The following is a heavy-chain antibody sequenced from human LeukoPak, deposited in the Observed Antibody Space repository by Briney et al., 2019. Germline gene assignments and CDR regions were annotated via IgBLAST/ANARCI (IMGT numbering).Heavy chain of an antibody. Sequence: GRSLRLSCAASGFTFSSYAMHWVRQAPGKGLEWVAVISYDGSNKYYADSVKGRFTISRDNSKNTLHLQMNSLRAEDTAVYYCARDRAVVPAAIGVYWGQGTLVTVSS. CDR2: ISYDGSNK. D-gene: IGHD2-2*02. CDR3: ARDRAVVPAAIGVY. V-gene: IGHV3-30-3*01. J-gene: IGHJ4*02. CDR1: GFTFSSYA.